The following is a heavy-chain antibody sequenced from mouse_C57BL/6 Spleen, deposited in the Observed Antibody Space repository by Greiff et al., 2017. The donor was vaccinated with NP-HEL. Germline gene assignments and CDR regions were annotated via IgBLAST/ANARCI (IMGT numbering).Heavy chain of an antibody. J-gene: IGHJ2*01. D-gene: IGHD2-2*01. Sequence: EVQRVESGGGLVKPGGSLKLSCAASGFTFSSYAMSWVRQTPEKRLEWVATISDGGSYTYYPDNVKGRFTISRDNAKNNLYLQMSHLKSEDTAMYYCARDRGGYGYDFDYWGQGTTLTVSS. V-gene: IGHV5-4*01. CDR2: ISDGGSYT. CDR1: GFTFSSYA. CDR3: ARDRGGYGYDFDY.